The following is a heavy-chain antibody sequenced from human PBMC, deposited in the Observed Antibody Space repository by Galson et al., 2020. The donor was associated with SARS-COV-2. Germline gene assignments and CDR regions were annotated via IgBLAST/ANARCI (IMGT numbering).Heavy chain of an antibody. CDR2: ISYDGSNK. CDR3: ARDLQYYDFWSGYVGGRGYYYYGMDV. CDR1: GFTFSSYA. V-gene: IGHV3-30*04. D-gene: IGHD3-3*01. J-gene: IGHJ6*02. Sequence: PGGSLRLSCAASGFTFSSYAMHWVRQAPGKGLEWVAVISYDGSNKYYADSVKGRFTISRDNSKNTLYLQMNSLRAEDTAVYYCARDLQYYDFWSGYVGGRGYYYYGMDVWGQGTTVTVSS.